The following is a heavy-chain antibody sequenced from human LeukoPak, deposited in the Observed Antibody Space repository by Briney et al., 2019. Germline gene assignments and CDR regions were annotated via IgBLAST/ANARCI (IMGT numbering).Heavy chain of an antibody. Sequence: SETLSLTCTVSGGSVNSGSYDWSWIRQHPGKGLEWMGYTSYIGGPYYNSSLKSRLTISVDTSKNQFSLKLSSVTAADTAVYYCARDPLRRGDFTFDYWGQGILVTVSS. D-gene: IGHD4-17*01. V-gene: IGHV4-31*03. CDR2: TSYIGGP. CDR1: GGSVNSGSYD. J-gene: IGHJ4*02. CDR3: ARDPLRRGDFTFDY.